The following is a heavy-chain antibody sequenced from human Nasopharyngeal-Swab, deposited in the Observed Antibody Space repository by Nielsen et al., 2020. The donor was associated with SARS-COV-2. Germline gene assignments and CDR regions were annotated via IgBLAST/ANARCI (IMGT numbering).Heavy chain of an antibody. J-gene: IGHJ6*02. CDR2: ISYDGSNK. Sequence: WIRPSPWKGLEWVAVISYDGSNKYYADSVKGRFTISRDNSKNTLHLQMNSLRAEDTAVYYCARGGVVVVAATLYYYYGMDVWGQGTTVTVSS. CDR3: ARGGVVVVAATLYYYYGMDV. V-gene: IGHV3-30*03. D-gene: IGHD2-15*01.